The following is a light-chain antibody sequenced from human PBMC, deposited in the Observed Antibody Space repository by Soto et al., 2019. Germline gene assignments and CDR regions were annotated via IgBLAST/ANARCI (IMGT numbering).Light chain of an antibody. CDR1: QSVSSIY. CDR2: GAS. J-gene: IGKJ1*01. V-gene: IGKV3-20*01. CDR3: LQYGSSSWT. Sequence: EIVLTQSPGTLSLSPGERATLSCRASQSVSSIYLAWYQHKPGQAPSLLSYGASCRGTGIPDRFSGSGSGTDFTLTISRREPEDFAVYYCLQYGSSSWTFGRGTKVEIK.